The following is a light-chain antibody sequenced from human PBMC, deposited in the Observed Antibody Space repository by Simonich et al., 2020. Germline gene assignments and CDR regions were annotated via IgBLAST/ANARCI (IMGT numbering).Light chain of an antibody. J-gene: IGLJ3*02. Sequence: NFMLTQPHSVSESPGKTVTISCTRSSGSIASNYVQWYQQRPGSAPTTVFYEDNQRPSGVPDRFTGSIDSSANSASLTISGLKTADEADYYCQSYDSSIWVFGGGTKLTVL. CDR3: QSYDSSIWV. V-gene: IGLV6-57*03. CDR2: EDN. CDR1: SGSIASNY.